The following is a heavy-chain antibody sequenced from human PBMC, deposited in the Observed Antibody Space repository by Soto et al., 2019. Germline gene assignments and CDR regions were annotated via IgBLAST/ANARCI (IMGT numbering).Heavy chain of an antibody. V-gene: IGHV3-21*05. D-gene: IGHD1-26*01. CDR2: IRSGGSDT. Sequence: GSLRLSCAVSGFTFSAEPMNWVRQAPGKGLEWISNIRSGGSDTYYADSVKGRFTTSRDNAKNSLYLQMSSLRDEDTAVYYCVRDTMWAFDYWGQGALVTVSS. CDR3: VRDTMWAFDY. J-gene: IGHJ4*02. CDR1: GFTFSAEP.